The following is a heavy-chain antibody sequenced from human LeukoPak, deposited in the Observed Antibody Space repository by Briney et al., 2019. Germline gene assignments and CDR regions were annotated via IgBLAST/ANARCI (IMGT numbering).Heavy chain of an antibody. D-gene: IGHD3-9*01. V-gene: IGHV3-23*01. CDR3: VSHSLRYFDWSPFDY. CDR2: ISGSGGST. Sequence: PGGSLRLSCAASGFTFSSYAMSWVRQAPGKGLEWVSAISGSGGSTYYADSVKGRFTISRDNSKNTLYLQMNSLRAEDTAVYYCVSHSLRYFDWSPFDYWGQGTLVTVSS. J-gene: IGHJ4*02. CDR1: GFTFSSYA.